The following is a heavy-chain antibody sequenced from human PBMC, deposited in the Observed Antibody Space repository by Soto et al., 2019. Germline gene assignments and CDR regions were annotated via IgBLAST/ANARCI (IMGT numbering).Heavy chain of an antibody. CDR3: SRGDATKIVVTTYYAMDV. J-gene: IGHJ6*02. D-gene: IGHD4-17*01. CDR2: IIPVFGTA. Sequence: QVQLVQSGAEVKKPGSSVRVSCKASGGTLRNYGISWVRQAPGQGLEWMGGIIPVFGTANYAQKFQGRVTITADESKSTVYMDVTSLRSEDTAVYYCSRGDATKIVVTTYYAMDVWGQGTTVSVSS. CDR1: GGTLRNYG. V-gene: IGHV1-69*12.